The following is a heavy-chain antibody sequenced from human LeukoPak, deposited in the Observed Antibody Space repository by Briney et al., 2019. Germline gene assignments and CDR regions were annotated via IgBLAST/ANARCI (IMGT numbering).Heavy chain of an antibody. CDR2: ISGSGGGT. J-gene: IGHJ4*02. CDR1: GFTFSSYV. V-gene: IGHV3-23*01. Sequence: GGSLRLSCAASGFTFSSYVMSWVRQAPGKGLEWVSAISGSGGGTYYADSVKGRFTISRDNSKNTLYLQTNSLRAEDTAVYYRARRGAAGTYYFDYWGQGTLATVSS. CDR3: ARRGAAGTYYFDY. D-gene: IGHD6-13*01.